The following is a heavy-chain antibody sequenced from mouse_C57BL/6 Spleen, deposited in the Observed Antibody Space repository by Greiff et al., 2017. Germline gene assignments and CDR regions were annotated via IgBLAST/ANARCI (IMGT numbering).Heavy chain of an antibody. CDR3: TPRAYGAY. J-gene: IGHJ3*01. D-gene: IGHD1-1*01. Sequence: VQLQQSGAELVRPGASVKLSCTASGFNIKDDYMHWVKQRPEQGLEWIGWIDPENGDTEYASKFQGKATITADTSSNTAYLQLSSLTSEDTAVYYCTPRAYGAYWGQGTLVTVSA. V-gene: IGHV14-4*01. CDR2: IDPENGDT. CDR1: GFNIKDDY.